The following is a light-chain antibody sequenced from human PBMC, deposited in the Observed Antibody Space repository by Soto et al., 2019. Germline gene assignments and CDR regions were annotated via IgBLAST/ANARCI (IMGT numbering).Light chain of an antibody. CDR3: QQSYSVPWT. CDR2: KAS. Sequence: DIQMIQSPSTLSASVGDRVTITCRASQSVSSWLAWYQQKPGKAPKLLIYKASGLESGVPSRFSGSGSGTDFTLTISSLQPDDFATYYCQQSYSVPWTFGQGTKVGIK. V-gene: IGKV1-5*03. J-gene: IGKJ1*01. CDR1: QSVSSW.